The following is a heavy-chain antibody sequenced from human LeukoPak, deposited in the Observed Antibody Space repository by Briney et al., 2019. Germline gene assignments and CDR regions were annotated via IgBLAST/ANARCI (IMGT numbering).Heavy chain of an antibody. V-gene: IGHV3-15*01. CDR1: GFTFTSAW. CDR3: ITGDYDFWSGFYSPNHYFDY. CDR2: IKGKTAAGAP. J-gene: IGHJ4*02. D-gene: IGHD3-3*01. Sequence: GGSLRLSCAASGFTFTSAWMSWVRQAPGKGLEWVGRIKGKTAAGAPDYVASVKGRFTISRDDSKNTLFLQMNSLKTEDTAVYYCITGDYDFWSGFYSPNHYFDYWGQGTLVTVSS.